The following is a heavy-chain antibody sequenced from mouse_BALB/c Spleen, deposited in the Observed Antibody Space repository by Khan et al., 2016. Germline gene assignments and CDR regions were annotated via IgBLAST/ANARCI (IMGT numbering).Heavy chain of an antibody. CDR2: LYPGDGDT. CDR1: GYAFSIYW. V-gene: IGHV1-80*01. D-gene: IGHD2-2*01. J-gene: IGHJ2*01. CDR3: ARSGYGYDY. Sequence: QVQLKESGAELVRPGSSVKISCKASGYAFSIYWMNWVKQRPGPGLEWIGQLYPGDGDTDYNGKFKDKATLTADKSSSTAYMQLSSLTSEDSAVYFCARSGYGYDYWGQGTTLTVSS.